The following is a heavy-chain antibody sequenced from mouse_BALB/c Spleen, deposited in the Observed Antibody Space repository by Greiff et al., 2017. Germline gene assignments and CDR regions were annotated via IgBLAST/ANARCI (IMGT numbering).Heavy chain of an antibody. D-gene: IGHD2-10*02. CDR2: INPSSGYT. CDR3: AREYGNPFYYAMDY. CDR1: GYTFTSYT. V-gene: IGHV1-4*02. Sequence: QVQLKESAAELARPGASVKMSCKASGYTFTSYTMHWVKQRPGQGLEWIGYINPSSGYTEYNQKFKDKTTLTADKSSSTAYMQLSSLTSEDSAVYYCAREYGNPFYYAMDYWGQGTSVTVSS. J-gene: IGHJ4*01.